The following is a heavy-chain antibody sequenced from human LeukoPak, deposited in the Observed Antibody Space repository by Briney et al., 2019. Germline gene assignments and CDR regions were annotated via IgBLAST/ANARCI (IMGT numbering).Heavy chain of an antibody. CDR3: ARSLSSYCGGDCYKNWFDP. J-gene: IGHJ5*02. Sequence: PSETLSLTCTVSGGSISSYYWSWIRQPPGKGLEWIGYIYYSGSTNYNPSLKSRVTISVDTSKNQFSLKLSSVTAADTAVYYCARSLSSYCGGDCYKNWFDPWGQGTPVTVSS. D-gene: IGHD2-21*01. CDR1: GGSISSYY. V-gene: IGHV4-59*01. CDR2: IYYSGST.